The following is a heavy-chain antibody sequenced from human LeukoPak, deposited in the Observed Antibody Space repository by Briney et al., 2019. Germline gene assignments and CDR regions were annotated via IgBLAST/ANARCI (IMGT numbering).Heavy chain of an antibody. CDR2: LSYDGSNK. CDR3: ARGRFLEWLLEGFDY. J-gene: IGHJ4*02. CDR1: VFTFSSYA. V-gene: IGHV3-30*14. Sequence: PGRSLRLSCAASVFTFSSYAMHWVRQAPGKGLEWVAVLSYDGSNKYYADSVKGRFTISRDNSKNTLYLQMNSLRAEDTAVYYCARGRFLEWLLEGFDYWGQGTLVTVSS. D-gene: IGHD3-3*01.